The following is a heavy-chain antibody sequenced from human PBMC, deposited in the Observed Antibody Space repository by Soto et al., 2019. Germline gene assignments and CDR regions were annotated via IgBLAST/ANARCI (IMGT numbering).Heavy chain of an antibody. J-gene: IGHJ5*02. Sequence: QVQLQQWGAGLLKPSETLSLTCAVYGGSFSGYYWSWIRQPPGKGLEWIGEINHSGSTNYNPSLKSRVTISVDTSKNQFSLKLSSVTAADTAVYYCARGLPYKVVPAANWFDPWGQGTLVTVSS. CDR1: GGSFSGYY. CDR3: ARGLPYKVVPAANWFDP. V-gene: IGHV4-34*01. CDR2: INHSGST. D-gene: IGHD2-2*01.